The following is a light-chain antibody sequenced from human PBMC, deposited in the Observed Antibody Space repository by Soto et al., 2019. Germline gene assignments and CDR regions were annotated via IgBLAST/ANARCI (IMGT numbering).Light chain of an antibody. CDR3: AVWDDSRNGRVV. CDR2: NNN. V-gene: IGLV1-44*01. Sequence: QSVLTQSPSASGTPGQRVTISCSGSSSNIESNSVNWYQQLPGTAPKLLIFNNNQRPSGVPDRFSGSKSGTSASLAISGLQSEDEAEYYCAVWDDSRNGRVVFGGGTKLTVL. CDR1: SSNIESNS. J-gene: IGLJ2*01.